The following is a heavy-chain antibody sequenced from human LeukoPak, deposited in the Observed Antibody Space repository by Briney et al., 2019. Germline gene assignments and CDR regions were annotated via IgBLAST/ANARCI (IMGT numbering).Heavy chain of an antibody. CDR2: IFGGGST. Sequence: PGGSLRLSCAASGFTVSSNYMSWVRQAPGKGLEWVSVIFGGGSTYYADSVKGRFTISRDNSKNTLYLQMNSLRADDTALYYCARERTVAADYWGQGTLVTVSS. CDR1: GFTVSSNY. J-gene: IGHJ4*02. D-gene: IGHD6-19*01. CDR3: ARERTVAADY. V-gene: IGHV3-66*01.